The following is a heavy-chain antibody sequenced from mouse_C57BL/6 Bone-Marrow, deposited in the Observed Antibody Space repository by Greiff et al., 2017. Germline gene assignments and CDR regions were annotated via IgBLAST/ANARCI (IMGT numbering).Heavy chain of an antibody. CDR2: IDPDSGST. CDR3: ARMIPGPFAY. CDR1: GYTFTSYC. D-gene: IGHD5-1-1*01. J-gene: IGHJ3*01. Sequence: VQLQQPGAELVQPGASLPFSRPSSGYTFTSYCMHWVKQRPGQGLEWIGMIDPDSGSTNYNEKFKSKATLTVDKSSSTAYMQLSSLTSEDAAVYYCARMIPGPFAYWGQGTLVTVSA. V-gene: IGHV1-64*01.